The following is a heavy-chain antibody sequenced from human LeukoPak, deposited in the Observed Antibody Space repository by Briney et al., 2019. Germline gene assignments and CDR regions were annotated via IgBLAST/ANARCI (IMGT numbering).Heavy chain of an antibody. J-gene: IGHJ4*02. V-gene: IGHV3-23*01. CDR2: VSTSGGTT. CDR1: GFTFSSYA. Sequence: GGSLRLSCATSGFTFSSYAMSWVRQAPGKGLEWVSSVSTSGGTTYYADSVKGRFTISRDNSKNTLYLQMNSLRAEDTALYYCARTGRLQYGDYVAFDYWGQGTLVTVSS. CDR3: ARTGRLQYGDYVAFDY. D-gene: IGHD4-17*01.